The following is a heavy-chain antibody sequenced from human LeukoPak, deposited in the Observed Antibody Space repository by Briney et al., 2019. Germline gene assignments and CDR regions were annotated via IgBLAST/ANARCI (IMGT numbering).Heavy chain of an antibody. D-gene: IGHD6-19*01. CDR3: AKDPRSYSSGWYDASSHFDY. V-gene: IGHV1-8*02. J-gene: IGHJ4*02. CDR1: GYIFTSYY. CDR2: MNPNSGNT. Sequence: ASVKVSCKASGYIFTSYYIHWVRQAPGQGLEWMGWMNPNSGNTGYAQKFQGRVTMTRNTSISTAYMELSSLRSEDTAVYYCAKDPRSYSSGWYDASSHFDYWGQGTLVTVSS.